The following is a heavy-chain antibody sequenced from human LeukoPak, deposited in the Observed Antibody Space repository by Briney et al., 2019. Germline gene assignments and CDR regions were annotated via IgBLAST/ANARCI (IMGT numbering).Heavy chain of an antibody. V-gene: IGHV4-59*08. CDR1: GGSISSYY. CDR2: IYYSGST. D-gene: IGHD3-9*01. CDR3: ARRNFDWLENAFDI. J-gene: IGHJ3*02. Sequence: SETLSLTCTVSGGSISSYYWSWIRQPPGKGLEWIGYIYYSGSTNYNPSLKSQVTISVDTSKNQFSLKLSSVTAADTAVYYCARRNFDWLENAFDIWGQGTMVTVSS.